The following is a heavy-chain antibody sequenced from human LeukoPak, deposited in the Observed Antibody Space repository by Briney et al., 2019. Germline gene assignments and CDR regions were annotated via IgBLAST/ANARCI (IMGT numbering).Heavy chain of an antibody. J-gene: IGHJ6*03. D-gene: IGHD2/OR15-2a*01. CDR1: GGSISSYY. CDR2: IYYSGST. CDR3: ARVGFGSKYYYYYMDV. V-gene: IGHV4-59*01. Sequence: PETLSLTCTVSGGSISSYYWSWIRQPPGKGLEWIGYIYYSGSTNYNPSLKSRVTISVDTSKNQFSLKLSSVTAADTAVYYCARVGFGSKYYYYYMDVWGKGTTVTVSS.